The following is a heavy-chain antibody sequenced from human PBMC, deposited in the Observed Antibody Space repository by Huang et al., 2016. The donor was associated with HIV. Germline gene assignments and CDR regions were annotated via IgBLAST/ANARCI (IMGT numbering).Heavy chain of an antibody. CDR2: VRSKAFGVAA. CDR1: GFIFNDFA. CDR3: SPSGDDYFYFYMDV. V-gene: IGHV3-49*03. D-gene: IGHD4-17*01. Sequence: QLVESGGDSVQSGRSRRLPCRGSGFIFNDFAINWFRQSTGKGVECIGFVRSKAFGVAAKSAPSVKDRFTVSRDEAKNVAFLQMDNLQVDDTAIYYCSPSGDDYFYFYMDVWGNGTTVIVS. J-gene: IGHJ6*03.